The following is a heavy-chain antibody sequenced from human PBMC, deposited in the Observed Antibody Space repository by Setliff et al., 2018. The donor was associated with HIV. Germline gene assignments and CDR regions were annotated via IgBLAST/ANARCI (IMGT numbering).Heavy chain of an antibody. CDR1: GFTFSNYG. V-gene: IGHV3-NL1*01. CDR2: IYKAGKT. CDR3: AKGGYGGAYYVAGY. J-gene: IGHJ4*02. Sequence: PGGSLRLSCAAFGFTFSNYGMHWVRQAPGKGLEWVTFIYKAGKTYYADFVKGRFTIARDDTKNTVSLQMTNLEPGDTAMYYCAKGGYGGAYYVAGYWGQGTKVTVSS. D-gene: IGHD5-18*01.